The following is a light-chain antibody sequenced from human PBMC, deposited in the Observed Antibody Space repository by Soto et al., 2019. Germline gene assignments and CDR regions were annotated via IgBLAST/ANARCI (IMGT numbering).Light chain of an antibody. V-gene: IGKV1-5*01. CDR1: QSISSW. Sequence: DIQMTQSPSPLSASVGDRVTITCLASQSISSWLAWYQQKPGKAPKLLIFDASSLQSGVPSRFSGSGSGTECTLTISSLQPDDFATYYCQQYNSYSRTLGQGTKVDIK. J-gene: IGKJ1*01. CDR2: DAS. CDR3: QQYNSYSRT.